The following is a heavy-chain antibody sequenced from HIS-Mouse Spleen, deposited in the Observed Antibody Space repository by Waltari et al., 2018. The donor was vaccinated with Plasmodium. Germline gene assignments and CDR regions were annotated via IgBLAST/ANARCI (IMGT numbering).Heavy chain of an antibody. CDR3: ARDRITGTSYFDY. V-gene: IGHV4-39*07. CDR1: GGSISSSSYY. Sequence: QLQLQESGPGLVKPSETLSLTCTVSGGSISSSSYYWGWIRQPPGKGLESNGSIYYSGSHDYNPSLKGRVTISVDTSKNQFSLKLSSGTAADTAVYYCARDRITGTSYFDYWGQGTLVTVSS. J-gene: IGHJ4*02. D-gene: IGHD1-7*01. CDR2: IYYSGSH.